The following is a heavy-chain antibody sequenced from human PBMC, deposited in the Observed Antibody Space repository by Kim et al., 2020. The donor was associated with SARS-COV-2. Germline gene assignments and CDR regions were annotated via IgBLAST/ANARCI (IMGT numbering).Heavy chain of an antibody. Sequence: SETLSLTCTVSGGSISSYYWSWIRQPAGKGLEWIGRIYTSGSTNYNPSLKSRVTMSVDTSKNQFSLKLSSVTAADTAVYYCARERQYYDFWSGYPYYYYYGMDVWGQGTTVTVSS. D-gene: IGHD3-3*01. CDR3: ARERQYYDFWSGYPYYYYYGMDV. CDR2: IYTSGST. CDR1: GGSISSYY. V-gene: IGHV4-4*07. J-gene: IGHJ6*02.